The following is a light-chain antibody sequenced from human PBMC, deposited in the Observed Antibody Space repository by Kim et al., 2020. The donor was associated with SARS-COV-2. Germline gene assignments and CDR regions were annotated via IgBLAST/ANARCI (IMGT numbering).Light chain of an antibody. CDR2: GAS. Sequence: EIVLTQSPATLSLSPGERATLSCRASQRVTSYLAWYQQKVGQAPRLLIYGASTRATGIPARFSGSGSGTEFTLTISSLQSEDFAVYYCQQYNNWPPWRTFGQGTKVDIK. V-gene: IGKV3-15*01. J-gene: IGKJ1*01. CDR1: QRVTSY. CDR3: QQYNNWPPWRT.